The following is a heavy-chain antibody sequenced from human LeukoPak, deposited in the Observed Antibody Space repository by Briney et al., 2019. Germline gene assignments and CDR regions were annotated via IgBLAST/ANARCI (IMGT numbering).Heavy chain of an antibody. V-gene: IGHV3-33*08. CDR3: ARDSHDSSGYLSRYNWFDP. J-gene: IGHJ5*02. Sequence: GGSLRLSCAASGFTFSSYWMHWVRQAPGKGLEWVAVIWYDGSNKYYADSVKGRFTISRDNSKNTLYLQMNSLRAEDTAVYYCARDSHDSSGYLSRYNWFDPWGQGTLVTVSS. D-gene: IGHD3-22*01. CDR2: IWYDGSNK. CDR1: GFTFSSYW.